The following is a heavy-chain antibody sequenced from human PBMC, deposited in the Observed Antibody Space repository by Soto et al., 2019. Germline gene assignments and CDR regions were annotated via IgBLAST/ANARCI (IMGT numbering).Heavy chain of an antibody. J-gene: IGHJ3*02. CDR2: IPHDGRYK. CDR1: GFTFSSYI. Sequence: QVQLVESGGGVVQPGRSLRLSCAASGFTFSSYIMHWVRQAPGKGLEWVAVIPHDGRYKFYADSVKGRFTVSRDNSKNTLYLQMNSLRADDTAVYYCAGEAGAFDIWGQGTMVTVSS. CDR3: AGEAGAFDI. V-gene: IGHV3-30*03.